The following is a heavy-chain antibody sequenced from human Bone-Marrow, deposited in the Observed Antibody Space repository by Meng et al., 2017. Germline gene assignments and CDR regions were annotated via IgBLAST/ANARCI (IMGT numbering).Heavy chain of an antibody. J-gene: IGHJ4*02. CDR3: ARTYYDFWSGYYYFDY. D-gene: IGHD3-3*01. V-gene: IGHV4-31*01. CDR1: GGSINSAGYY. Sequence: VPLQDAGPGLVKPAQSLSLTCSVSGGSINSAGYYWSWIRQHPGKGLEWIGYIYYTENTYYNPSLKSPMTISLDKSKNQFSLKLSSVTAADTAVYYCARTYYDFWSGYYYFDYWGQGTLVTVSS. CDR2: IYYTENT.